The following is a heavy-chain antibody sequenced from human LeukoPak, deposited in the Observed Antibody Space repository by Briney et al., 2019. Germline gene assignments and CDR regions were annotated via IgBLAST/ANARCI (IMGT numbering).Heavy chain of an antibody. CDR1: GFTFGDYA. CDR2: ISWDTNNI. V-gene: IGHV3-9*01. D-gene: IGHD6-13*01. CDR3: ARDRGIHGWFDP. Sequence: PGRSLRLSCAASGFTFGDYAMHRVRQVPGKGLEWVSGISWDTNNIGYADSVKGRFTTSRDNAKNSLYLQMNSLRAEDTAVYYCARDRGIHGWFDPWGQGTLVTVSS. J-gene: IGHJ5*02.